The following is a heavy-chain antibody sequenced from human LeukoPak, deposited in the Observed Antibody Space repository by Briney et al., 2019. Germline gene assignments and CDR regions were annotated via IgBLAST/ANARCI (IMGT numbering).Heavy chain of an antibody. Sequence: GGSLRLSCAASGFTFSSFAMNWVRQAPGKGLEWVSTMSGDATSTYYADSVKGRFTISRDNSKNTLYLQMNSLRADDTAVYYCARTPGRGRRLRNFDYWGQGTLVTVSS. D-gene: IGHD1-26*01. V-gene: IGHV3-23*01. CDR3: ARTPGRGRRLRNFDY. CDR1: GFTFSSFA. J-gene: IGHJ4*02. CDR2: MSGDATST.